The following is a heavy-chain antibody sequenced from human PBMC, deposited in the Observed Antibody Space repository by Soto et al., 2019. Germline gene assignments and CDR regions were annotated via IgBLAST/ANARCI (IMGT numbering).Heavy chain of an antibody. CDR1: GYTFRNFG. CDR2: ISAYNGNT. D-gene: IGHD2-2*01. CDR3: ARKGAYCSSTSCYGTFFDY. J-gene: IGHJ4*02. Sequence: ASVKVSCKASGYTFRNFGISWVRQAPGQGLEWMGWISAYNGNTNYAQKLQGRVTMTTDTSTSTAYMELRSLRSEDTAVYYCARKGAYCSSTSCYGTFFDYWGQGTLVTVSS. V-gene: IGHV1-18*01.